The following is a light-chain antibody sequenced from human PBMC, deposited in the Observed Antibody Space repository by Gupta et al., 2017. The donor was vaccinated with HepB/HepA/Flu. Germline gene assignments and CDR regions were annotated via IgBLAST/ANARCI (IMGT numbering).Light chain of an antibody. CDR3: QQRYSWPLT. CDR2: DIS. J-gene: IGKJ4*01. V-gene: IGKV3-11*01. Sequence: EIVLTQSPAALSLSLGERATLSCRASQSVRTNLAWYQQKPGLAPRLLIYDISNRATGIPARFSGSGSVTDFTLTINSLEPEDFAVYYCQQRYSWPLTFGGGTTVEIK. CDR1: QSVRTN.